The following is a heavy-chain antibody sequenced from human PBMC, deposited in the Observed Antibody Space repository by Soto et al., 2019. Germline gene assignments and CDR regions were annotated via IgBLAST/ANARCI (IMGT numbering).Heavy chain of an antibody. D-gene: IGHD5-18*01. J-gene: IGHJ4*02. CDR2: MSYDGSNK. V-gene: IGHV3-33*01. CDR3: ARDGNNYGYYLDS. CDR1: GFTFSTYA. Sequence: GGSLRLSCAASGFTFSTYAMHWVRQAPGTGLEWLAIMSYDGSNKYYADSVKGRFTISRDNSKNTLFLQMNTLRAEDTAVYYCARDGNNYGYYLDSWGQGTLVTVSS.